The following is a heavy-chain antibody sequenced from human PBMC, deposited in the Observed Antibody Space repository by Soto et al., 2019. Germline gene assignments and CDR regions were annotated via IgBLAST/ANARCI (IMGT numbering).Heavy chain of an antibody. CDR3: ARVASSSWETDYYYMDV. J-gene: IGHJ6*03. D-gene: IGHD6-13*01. CDR2: IYHSGST. V-gene: IGHV4-30-2*01. CDR1: GGSISSGGYS. Sequence: SETLSLTCAFSGGSISSGGYSWSWIRQQPGKGLEWIGYIYHSGSTYYNPSLKSRVTISVDTSKNKFSLKLSSVTAADTAVYYCARVASSSWETDYYYMDVWGKGTTVTVSS.